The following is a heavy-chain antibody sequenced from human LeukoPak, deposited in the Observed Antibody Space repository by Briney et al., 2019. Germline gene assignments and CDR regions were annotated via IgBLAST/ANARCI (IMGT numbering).Heavy chain of an antibody. CDR3: ARGRFLGMDV. J-gene: IGHJ6*02. Sequence: SQTLSLTCAVSGGSISSGGYSWGWVRQPPGTGLEWIGYIYHSGSTYYNPSLKSRVTISVDRSKNQFSLKLSSVTAADTAVYYCARGRFLGMDVWGQGTTVTVSS. CDR2: IYHSGST. CDR1: GGSISSGGYS. V-gene: IGHV4-30-2*01. D-gene: IGHD2-21*01.